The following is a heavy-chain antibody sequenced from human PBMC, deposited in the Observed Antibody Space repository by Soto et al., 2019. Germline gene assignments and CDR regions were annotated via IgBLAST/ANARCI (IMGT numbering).Heavy chain of an antibody. CDR3: ARDLLTAHRKYYFDY. J-gene: IGHJ4*02. CDR1: GGTFSSYA. Sequence: QVQLVQSGAEVKKPGSSVKVSCKASGGTFSSYAISWVRQAPGQGLEWMGGIIPIFGTANYAQKFQGRVRITADESTSTAYMELSSLRSEDTAVYYCARDLLTAHRKYYFDYWGQGTLVTVSS. CDR2: IIPIFGTA. V-gene: IGHV1-69*12.